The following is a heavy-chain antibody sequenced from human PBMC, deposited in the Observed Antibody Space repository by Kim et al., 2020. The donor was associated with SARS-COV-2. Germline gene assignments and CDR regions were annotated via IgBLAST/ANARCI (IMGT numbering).Heavy chain of an antibody. D-gene: IGHD6-13*01. CDR2: INPSGGST. Sequence: ASVKVSCKASGYTFTSYYMHWVRQAPGQGLEWMGIINPSGGSTSYAQKFQGRVTMTRDTSTSTVYMELSSLRSEDTAVYYCARDLMDLIAAAVPGHYWGQGTLVTVSS. J-gene: IGHJ4*02. CDR3: ARDLMDLIAAAVPGHY. V-gene: IGHV1-46*01. CDR1: GYTFTSYY.